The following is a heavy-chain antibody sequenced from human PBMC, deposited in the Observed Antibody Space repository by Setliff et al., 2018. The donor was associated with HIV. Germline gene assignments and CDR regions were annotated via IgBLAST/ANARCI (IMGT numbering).Heavy chain of an antibody. CDR3: ARDRSSGWSFYYGMDV. V-gene: IGHV1-46*01. CDR2: INLSSGAT. J-gene: IGHJ6*02. CDR1: GDTFTTYF. D-gene: IGHD6-19*01. Sequence: ASVKVSCKAPGDTFTTYFMHWVRQAPGQGLEWMGIINLSSGATTYAQRFQGRVTMTSDTSTSTVYMELSSLTSGDTAVYYCARDRSSGWSFYYGMDVWGQGTTVTSP.